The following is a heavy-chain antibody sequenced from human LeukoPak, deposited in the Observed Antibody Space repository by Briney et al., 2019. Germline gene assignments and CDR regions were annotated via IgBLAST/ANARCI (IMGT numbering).Heavy chain of an antibody. J-gene: IGHJ5*02. D-gene: IGHD2-8*02. CDR2: MNPNSGNT. CDR3: ARPLCTGTDCHPPEWSAP. V-gene: IGHV1-8*01. CDR1: GYTFTNYD. Sequence: GASVKVSCKTSGYTFTNYDINWVRQATGQGLEWMGWMNPNSGNTGYAQKFQGRVTMTRNTSISTAYMEVSSLRSEDTAVYYCARPLCTGTDCHPPEWSAPWGKGTRATVSP.